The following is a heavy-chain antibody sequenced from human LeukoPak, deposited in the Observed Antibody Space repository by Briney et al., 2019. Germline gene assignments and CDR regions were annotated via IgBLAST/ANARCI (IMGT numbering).Heavy chain of an antibody. CDR3: ARESGFGELSVPPSDYYYGMDV. Sequence: SGGSLRLSCAASGFTFDDYGMSWVRQAPGKGLEWVSGINWNGGSTGYADSVKGRFTISRDNAKNSLYLQMNSLRAEDTALYHCARESGFGELSVPPSDYYYGMDVWGQGTTVTVSS. CDR1: GFTFDDYG. CDR2: INWNGGST. J-gene: IGHJ6*02. D-gene: IGHD3-10*01. V-gene: IGHV3-20*01.